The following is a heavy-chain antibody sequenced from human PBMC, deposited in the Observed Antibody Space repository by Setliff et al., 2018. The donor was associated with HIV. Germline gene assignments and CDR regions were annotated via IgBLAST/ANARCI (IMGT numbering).Heavy chain of an antibody. V-gene: IGHV1-69*05. CDR1: GGTFSSYA. Sequence: SVKVSCKASGGTFSSYAISWVRQAPGQGLEWMGGIIPIFGTANYAQKFQGRVTITTDTSTSTAYMELRSLRSDDTAVYYCARVGAGYSDYGWFDPWGQGTLVTVSS. D-gene: IGHD2-15*01. J-gene: IGHJ5*02. CDR2: IIPIFGTA. CDR3: ARVGAGYSDYGWFDP.